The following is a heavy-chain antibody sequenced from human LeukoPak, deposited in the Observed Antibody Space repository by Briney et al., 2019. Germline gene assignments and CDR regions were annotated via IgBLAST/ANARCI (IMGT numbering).Heavy chain of an antibody. CDR3: ARGRWLQLWGDY. CDR1: GYTFTDYY. CDR2: INSNTGDT. D-gene: IGHD5-18*01. J-gene: IGHJ4*02. Sequence: GASVKVSCKASGYTFTDYYIHWVRQAPGQGPEWMGRINSNTGDTKYAQKFQDRVTLTQDTSISTAYMEPSRLESDDTAVFYCARGRWLQLWGDYWGQGTPLTVSS. V-gene: IGHV1-2*06.